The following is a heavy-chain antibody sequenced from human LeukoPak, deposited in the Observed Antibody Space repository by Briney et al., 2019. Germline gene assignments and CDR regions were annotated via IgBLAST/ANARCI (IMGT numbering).Heavy chain of an antibody. CDR2: IYTSGST. V-gene: IGHV4-4*07. CDR1: GVSISSYY. D-gene: IGHD3-16*01. CDR3: ARGAHYAWNS. J-gene: IGHJ4*02. Sequence: TSETLSLTCTVSGVSISSYYWSWIRQPAGKGLEWIGRIYTSGSTNYNPSLKSRVTMSVDTSKNQSSLKLSSVTAADTAVYFCARGAHYAWNSWGQGTLVTVSS.